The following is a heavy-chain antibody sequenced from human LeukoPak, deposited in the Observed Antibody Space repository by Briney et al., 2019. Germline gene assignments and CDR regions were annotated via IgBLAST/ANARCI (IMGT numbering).Heavy chain of an antibody. CDR1: GFTFSSYS. D-gene: IGHD2-15*01. CDR2: ISSSSSYI. CDR3: ARVGVAAPFDY. Sequence: GGSLRLSCAASGFTFSSYSMNWVRQAPGKGLEWVSSISSSSSYIYYADSVKGRFTISRDSAKNSLYLQMNSLRAEDTAVYYCARVGVAAPFDYWGQGTLVTVSS. V-gene: IGHV3-21*01. J-gene: IGHJ4*02.